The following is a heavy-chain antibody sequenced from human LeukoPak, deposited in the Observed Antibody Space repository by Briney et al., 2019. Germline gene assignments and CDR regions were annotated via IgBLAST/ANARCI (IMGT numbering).Heavy chain of an antibody. CDR1: GGSFSGYY. CDR3: APDAYYYDSSGYYQGWFDP. CDR2: INHSGST. D-gene: IGHD3-22*01. J-gene: IGHJ5*02. V-gene: IGHV4-34*01. Sequence: KPSETLSLTCAVYGGSFSGYYWSWIRQPPGKGLEWIGEINHSGSTNYNPSLKSRVTISVDTSKNQFSLKLSSVTAADTAVYYCAPDAYYYDSSGYYQGWFDPWGQGTLVTVPS.